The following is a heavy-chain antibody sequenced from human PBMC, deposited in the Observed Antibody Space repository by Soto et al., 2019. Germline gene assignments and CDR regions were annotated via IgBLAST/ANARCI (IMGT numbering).Heavy chain of an antibody. D-gene: IGHD6-19*01. CDR2: IYYSGST. Sequence: SETLSLTCTVSGGSISSGDYYWSWIRQPPGKGLEWIGYIYYSGSTYYNPSLKSRVTISVDTSKNQFSLNLSSVTAADTAVYYCARERPDGCRLDPWGQGTLVTVSS. CDR3: ARERPDGCRLDP. V-gene: IGHV4-30-4*01. J-gene: IGHJ5*02. CDR1: GGSISSGDYY.